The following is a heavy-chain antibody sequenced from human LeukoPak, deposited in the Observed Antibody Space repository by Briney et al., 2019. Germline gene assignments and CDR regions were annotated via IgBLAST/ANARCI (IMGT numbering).Heavy chain of an antibody. V-gene: IGHV1-2*02. CDR1: GYTFTGYY. J-gene: IGHJ4*02. Sequence: ASVKVSCKAAGYTFTGYYMYWVRQAPGQRLEWMGWINPDSGDTNYAQKFQGRVTMTRDTSISTAYMELSSLTSDDTAIYYCARETINSGTYSEALDYWGQGTLVTVSS. D-gene: IGHD1-26*01. CDR2: INPDSGDT. CDR3: ARETINSGTYSEALDY.